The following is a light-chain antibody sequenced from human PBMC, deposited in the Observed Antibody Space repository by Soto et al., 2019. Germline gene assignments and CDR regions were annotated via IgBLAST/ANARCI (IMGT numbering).Light chain of an antibody. V-gene: IGKV1-8*01. Sequence: AILMTQSPSSFSASTGDRVTITCRASQGISSYLAWYQQKPGKAPKLLIYAASTLQSGVPSRFSGSGSGTDFTLTISCLQSEDFATYYCQQYYSYPRTFGQGTEV. CDR3: QQYYSYPRT. CDR2: AAS. CDR1: QGISSY. J-gene: IGKJ1*01.